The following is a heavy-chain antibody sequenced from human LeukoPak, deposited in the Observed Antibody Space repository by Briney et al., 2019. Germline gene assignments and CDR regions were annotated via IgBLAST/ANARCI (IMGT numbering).Heavy chain of an antibody. D-gene: IGHD6-6*01. J-gene: IGHJ4*02. CDR2: IYYSGST. CDR3: ARDLDSSSPSFDY. V-gene: IGHV4-61*01. Sequence: SESLSLTCTVSGGSVSSGSYYRSWIRQPPGKGLEWIGYIYYSGSTNYNPSHKSRVTISVDTSKNQSSLKLSSVTAADTAVYYCARDLDSSSPSFDYWGQGTLVTVSS. CDR1: GGSVSSGSYY.